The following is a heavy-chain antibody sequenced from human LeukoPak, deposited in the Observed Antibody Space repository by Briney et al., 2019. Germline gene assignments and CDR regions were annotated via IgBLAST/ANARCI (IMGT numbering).Heavy chain of an antibody. CDR1: GGSFSGYY. J-gene: IGHJ4*02. D-gene: IGHD1-26*01. Sequence: SETLSLTCAVYGGSFSGYYWSWIRQPPGKGLEWIGYIYYSGSTYYNPSLKSRLTISVDTSKNQFSLRLSSVTAADTAVYYCAREGVVGATTPFDYWGQGTLVTVSS. CDR3: AREGVVGATTPFDY. V-gene: IGHV4-30-4*08. CDR2: IYYSGST.